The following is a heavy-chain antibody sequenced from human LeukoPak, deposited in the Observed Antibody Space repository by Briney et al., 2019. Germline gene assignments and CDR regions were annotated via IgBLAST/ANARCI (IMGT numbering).Heavy chain of an antibody. CDR1: GFTFSSYA. J-gene: IGHJ5*02. CDR2: ISGSGGST. CDR3: AKIGAALTGYWDWFDP. V-gene: IGHV3-23*01. Sequence: GGSLRLSCAASGFTFSSYAMSWVRQAPGKGLEWVSAISGSGGSTYYADSVKGRFTISRDNSKNTLYLQMNSLRAEDTAVYYCAKIGAALTGYWDWFDPWGQGILVTVSS. D-gene: IGHD3-9*01.